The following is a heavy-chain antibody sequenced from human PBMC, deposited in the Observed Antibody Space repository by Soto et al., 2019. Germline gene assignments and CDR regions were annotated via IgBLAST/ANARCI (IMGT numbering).Heavy chain of an antibody. J-gene: IGHJ6*02. V-gene: IGHV1-69*01. CDR1: GGTFNNYP. CDR3: ARGRGYSGDDHYYYFDMDV. CDR2: SIPIFGTA. Sequence: QVQLVQSGAEVKKPASSVKVSCKASGGTFNNYPITWVRQAPGEGLEWMGGSIPIFGTANYAQNFQGRVTLSVDESTRTAYMELSSLRSEDTAVYYCARGRGYSGDDHYYYFDMDVWGQGTTVTVSS. D-gene: IGHD5-12*01.